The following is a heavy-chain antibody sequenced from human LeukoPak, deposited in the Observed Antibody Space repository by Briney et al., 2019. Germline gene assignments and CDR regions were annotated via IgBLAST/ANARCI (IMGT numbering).Heavy chain of an antibody. V-gene: IGHV1-2*02. CDR3: VRVTDSSGYYAFDI. Sequence: ASVKVSCKASGYTFTAYYMYWVRQAPGQGLEWMGWINPNSGGTNYAQKFQGRVTMTRDTSISTAYMELSRLRSDDTAVYYCVRVTDSSGYYAFDIWGQGTMVTVSS. CDR1: GYTFTAYY. CDR2: INPNSGGT. J-gene: IGHJ3*02. D-gene: IGHD3-22*01.